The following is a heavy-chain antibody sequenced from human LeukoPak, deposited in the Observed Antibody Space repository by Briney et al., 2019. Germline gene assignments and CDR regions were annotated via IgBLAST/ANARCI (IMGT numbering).Heavy chain of an antibody. CDR3: ASPPLRGVREDYYYYYYIDV. CDR2: IIPIFGTA. CDR1: GGTFSSYA. V-gene: IGHV1-69*06. D-gene: IGHD3-10*01. Sequence: GASVKVSCKASGGTFSSYAISWVRQAPGQGLEWMGGIIPIFGTANYAQKFQGRVTITADKSTSTAYMELSSLRSEDTAVYYCASPPLRGVREDYYYYYYIDVWGKGTTVTVSS. J-gene: IGHJ6*03.